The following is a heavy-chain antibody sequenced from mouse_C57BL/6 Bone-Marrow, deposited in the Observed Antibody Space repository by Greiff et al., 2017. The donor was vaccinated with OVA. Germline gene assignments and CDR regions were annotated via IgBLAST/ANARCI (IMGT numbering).Heavy chain of an antibody. J-gene: IGHJ2*01. CDR2: IYPGDGDT. CDR1: GYAFSSSW. D-gene: IGHD1-1*01. CDR3: AGYYGSRGRYYFDY. Sequence: VQLQQSGPELVKPGASVKISCKASGYAFSSSWMNWVKQRPGKGLEWIGRIYPGDGDTNYNGKFKGKATLTPDKSSSTAYMQLSSLTSEDSAVYFCAGYYGSRGRYYFDYWGQGTTLTVSS. V-gene: IGHV1-82*01.